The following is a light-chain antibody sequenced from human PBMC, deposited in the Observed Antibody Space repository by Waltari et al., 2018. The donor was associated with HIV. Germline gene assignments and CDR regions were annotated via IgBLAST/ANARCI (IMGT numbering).Light chain of an antibody. CDR3: QSADSSGTWV. CDR2: KDS. CDR1: ALPKQY. J-gene: IGLJ3*02. Sequence: SYELTQPPSVSVSPGQTARITCSGDALPKQYAYWYQQKPGQAPVLVLYKDSERPSGIPGRFAGASSGTTVTLTIRGVQAEDEADYYCQSADSSGTWVFGGGTKLTVL. V-gene: IGLV3-25*03.